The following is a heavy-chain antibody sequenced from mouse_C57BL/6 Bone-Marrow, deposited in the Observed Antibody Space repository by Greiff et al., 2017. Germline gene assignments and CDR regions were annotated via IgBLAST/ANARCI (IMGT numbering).Heavy chain of an antibody. CDR2: IYPGSGST. CDR3: AWYHGAWFAY. J-gene: IGHJ3*01. D-gene: IGHD1-1*02. CDR1: GYTFTSYW. Sequence: QVQLQQSGAELVKPGASVKMSCKASGYTFTSYWITWVKQRPGPGLEWIGDIYPGSGSTNSNEKFKSKATLTVDTSSSTAYMQLSSLTSEDSAVYYCAWYHGAWFAYWGQGTLVTVSA. V-gene: IGHV1-55*01.